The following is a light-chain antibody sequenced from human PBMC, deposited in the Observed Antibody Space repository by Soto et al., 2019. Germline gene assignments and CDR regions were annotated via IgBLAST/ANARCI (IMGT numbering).Light chain of an antibody. Sequence: QPVLTQPRSVSGSPGQSVTISCTGTSSDVGGYNYVSWYQQLPGKAPKFIIYDVNNRPSGVPDRFSGSKSGNTASLTVSGLQAEDEADYYCCSYADNYLVFGGGTQLTVL. CDR1: SSDVGGYNY. CDR3: CSYADNYLV. CDR2: DVN. J-gene: IGLJ2*01. V-gene: IGLV2-11*01.